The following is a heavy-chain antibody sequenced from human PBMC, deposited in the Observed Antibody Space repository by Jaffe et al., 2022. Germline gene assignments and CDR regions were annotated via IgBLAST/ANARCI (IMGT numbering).Heavy chain of an antibody. Sequence: QVQLLQSGAEVKKPGASVKVSCKVSGYTFTGYYMHWVRQAPGQGLEWMGWINPNSGVTNYAQKFQGRITLTRDTSINTVYMELSRLRSDDTAVYYCAGGHGITAEGGWFDPWGQGTLVTVSS. D-gene: IGHD1-20*01. CDR1: GYTFTGYY. V-gene: IGHV1-2*02. CDR2: INPNSGVT. J-gene: IGHJ5*02. CDR3: AGGHGITAEGGWFDP.